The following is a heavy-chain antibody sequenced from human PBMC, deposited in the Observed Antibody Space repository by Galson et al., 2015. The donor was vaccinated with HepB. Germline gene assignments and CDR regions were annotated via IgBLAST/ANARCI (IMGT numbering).Heavy chain of an antibody. D-gene: IGHD1-26*01. Sequence: SETLSLTCTVSGGSISSSSYYWGWIRQPPGKGLEWIGSIYYSGSTYYNPSLKSRVTISVDTSKNQFSLKLSSVTAADTAVYYCARQADSGSYYQPLQDYYGMDVWGQGTTVTVSS. J-gene: IGHJ6*02. CDR1: GGSISSSSYY. CDR2: IYYSGST. V-gene: IGHV4-39*01. CDR3: ARQADSGSYYQPLQDYYGMDV.